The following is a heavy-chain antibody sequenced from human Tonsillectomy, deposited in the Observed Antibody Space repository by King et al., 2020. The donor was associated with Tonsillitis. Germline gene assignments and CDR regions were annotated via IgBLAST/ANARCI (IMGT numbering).Heavy chain of an antibody. CDR3: AREGYYYDSSGGRPIDY. CDR2: ISSSGSTI. Sequence: VQLVESGGGLVQPGGSLRLSCAASGFTFSSYEMNWVRQAPGKGLEWVSYISSSGSTIYYADSVKGRFTISRDNAKNSLYLQMNSLRAEDTAVYYCAREGYYYDSSGGRPIDYWGQGPWSPSPQ. D-gene: IGHD3-22*01. V-gene: IGHV3-48*03. CDR1: GFTFSSYE. J-gene: IGHJ4*02.